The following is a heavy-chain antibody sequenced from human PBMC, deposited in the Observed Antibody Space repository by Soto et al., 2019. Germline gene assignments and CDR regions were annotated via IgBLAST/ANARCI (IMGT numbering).Heavy chain of an antibody. V-gene: IGHV4-4*02. CDR3: AREVNSSPARGPNWFDP. J-gene: IGHJ5*02. Sequence: QVQLQESGPGLVQPSGTLSLTCAVSGDSINNSHWWSWVRQTPGQGLAWIGETYHSGTTNYNPSLKTRVTISIDKSKNQFSLKMNSVTAADTAVYYCAREVNSSPARGPNWFDPWGQGTLVNVSS. D-gene: IGHD6-13*01. CDR1: GDSINNSHW. CDR2: TYHSGTT.